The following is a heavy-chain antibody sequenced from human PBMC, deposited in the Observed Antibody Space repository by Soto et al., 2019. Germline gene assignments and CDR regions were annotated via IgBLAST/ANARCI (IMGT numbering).Heavy chain of an antibody. V-gene: IGHV1-8*01. CDR1: GYTFTNYD. CDR2: MNPNSGNT. J-gene: IGHJ6*02. Sequence: ASVKVSCKASGYTFTNYDINWVRHATGQGLEWMGWMNPNSGNTGYAQKFQGRVTMTRNTSISTAYMELSSLRSEDTAVYYCARHPASGGIEYYYYGMDVWGQGTTVTVSS. CDR3: ARHPASGGIEYYYYGMDV. D-gene: IGHD2-15*01.